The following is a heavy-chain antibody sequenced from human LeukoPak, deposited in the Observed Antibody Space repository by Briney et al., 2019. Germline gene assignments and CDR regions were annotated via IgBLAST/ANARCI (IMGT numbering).Heavy chain of an antibody. D-gene: IGHD1-26*01. CDR2: IGAYNGNT. Sequence: ASVKVSCKASGYTFTGYYMHWVRQAPGQGLEWMGWIGAYNGNTNYAQKLQGRVTMTTDTSTSTAYMELRSLRSDDTAVYYCARGSGSYSRWYFDYWGQGTLVTVSS. CDR3: ARGSGSYSRWYFDY. V-gene: IGHV1-18*04. J-gene: IGHJ4*02. CDR1: GYTFTGYY.